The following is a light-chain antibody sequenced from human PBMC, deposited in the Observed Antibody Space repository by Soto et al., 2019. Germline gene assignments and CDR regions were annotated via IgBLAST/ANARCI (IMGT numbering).Light chain of an antibody. V-gene: IGKV1-5*03. Sequence: DIQMSQSPSTLSGSVGDRVTITCRASQTISSWLAWYQQKPGKAPKLLIYKASTLKSGVPSRFSGSGSGTEFTLTISSLQPDDFATYYCQHYKSYSEAFGQGTKVDI. J-gene: IGKJ1*01. CDR1: QTISSW. CDR2: KAS. CDR3: QHYKSYSEA.